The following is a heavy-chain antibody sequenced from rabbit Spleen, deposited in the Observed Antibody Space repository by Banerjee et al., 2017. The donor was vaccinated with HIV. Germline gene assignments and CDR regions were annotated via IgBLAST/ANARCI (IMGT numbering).Heavy chain of an antibody. Sequence: ESGGGLVQPEGSLTLTCTASGFSFSTKYMCWVRQAPGKGLEWIGIIGTSKGSTDYASWVNGRFTISSHNAQNTLYLQLNSLTAADTATCFCVREAGYGGYGDGNLWGPGPLVPVS. D-gene: IGHD6-1*01. J-gene: IGHJ4*01. V-gene: IGHV1S7*01. CDR2: IGTSKGST. CDR3: VREAGYGGYGDGNL. CDR1: GFSFSTKY.